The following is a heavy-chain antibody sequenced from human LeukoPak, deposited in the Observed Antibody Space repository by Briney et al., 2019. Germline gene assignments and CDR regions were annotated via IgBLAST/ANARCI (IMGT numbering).Heavy chain of an antibody. CDR2: IKQDGSEK. J-gene: IGHJ5*02. Sequence: GGSLRLSCAASGFTFSNYWMSWVRQAPGKGLEWVANIKQDGSEKYYVNSVKGRFTISRDNAKNSLYLQMNSLRAEDTAVYYCAREVLHYDILTGYYPPYNWFDPWGQGTLVTVSS. CDR1: GFTFSNYW. V-gene: IGHV3-7*01. CDR3: AREVLHYDILTGYYPPYNWFDP. D-gene: IGHD3-9*01.